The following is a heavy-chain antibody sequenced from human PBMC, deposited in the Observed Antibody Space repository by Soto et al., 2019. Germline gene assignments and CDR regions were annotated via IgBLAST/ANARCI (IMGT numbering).Heavy chain of an antibody. CDR2: MSHSGGT. Sequence: QVQLQQWGAGLLKPSETLSLTCAVFGGSVNSGNYYWSWIRQPPGKGLEWIGEMSHSGGTHFTPSLKRRFTITVDTSKHQCSLKMSPVTAVDTALYYCARVERGTATPVVDAFDIWGPGTMVTVSS. J-gene: IGHJ3*02. CDR1: GGSVNSGNYY. V-gene: IGHV4-34*01. D-gene: IGHD2-21*02. CDR3: ARVERGTATPVVDAFDI.